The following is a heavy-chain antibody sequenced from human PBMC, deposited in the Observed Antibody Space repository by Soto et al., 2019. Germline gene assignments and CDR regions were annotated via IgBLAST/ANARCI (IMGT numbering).Heavy chain of an antibody. Sequence: ASVKVSCKASGYTFTSYYMHWVRQAPGQGLEWMGIINPSGGSTSYAQKFQGRVTMTRDTSTSTVYMELSSLRSEDTAVYYCARVRSEFGGSYSGAFDIWRQGTMVTVS. CDR1: GYTFTSYY. V-gene: IGHV1-46*01. CDR3: ARVRSEFGGSYSGAFDI. CDR2: INPSGGST. J-gene: IGHJ3*02. D-gene: IGHD1-26*01.